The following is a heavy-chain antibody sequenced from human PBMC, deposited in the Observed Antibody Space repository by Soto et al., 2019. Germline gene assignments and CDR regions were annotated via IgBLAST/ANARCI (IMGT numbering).Heavy chain of an antibody. CDR2: IYWDDDK. J-gene: IGHJ5*02. Sequence: GSGPTLVNPTQTLTLTCTFSGFSLSTSGVGVGWIRQPPGKALEWLALIYWDDDKRYSPSLKSRITITKDTSKNQVVLTMTNMDPVDTATYYCAHIMGYFGCSYGYAWFDPWGQGTLVTVSS. CDR3: AHIMGYFGCSYGYAWFDP. V-gene: IGHV2-5*02. D-gene: IGHD5-18*01. CDR1: GFSLSTSGVG.